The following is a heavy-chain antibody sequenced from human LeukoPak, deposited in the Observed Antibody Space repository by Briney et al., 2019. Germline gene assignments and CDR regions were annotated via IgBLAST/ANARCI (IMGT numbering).Heavy chain of an antibody. D-gene: IGHD3-22*01. J-gene: IGHJ5*02. V-gene: IGHV1-8*01. CDR1: GYTFTSYD. Sequence: ASVKVSCKASGYTFTSYDINWVRQATGQGLEWMGWMNPNSGNTGYAQKFQGRVTMTRNTSISTAYMELSSLRSEDTAVYYCARGVGYYNWFDPWGQGTLVTVSS. CDR3: ARGVGYYNWFDP. CDR2: MNPNSGNT.